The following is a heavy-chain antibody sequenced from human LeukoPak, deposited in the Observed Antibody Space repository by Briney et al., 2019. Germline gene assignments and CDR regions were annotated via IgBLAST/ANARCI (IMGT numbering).Heavy chain of an antibody. Sequence: GGSLRLSCAASGFTFSSYGMHWVRQAPGKGLEWVAVISYDGSNKYYADSVKGRFTISRDNSKNTLYLQMNSLRAEDTAVYYCAKVTADKSLDYWGQGTLVTVSS. CDR3: AKVTADKSLDY. CDR2: ISYDGSNK. CDR1: GFTFSSYG. V-gene: IGHV3-30*18. D-gene: IGHD3-10*01. J-gene: IGHJ4*02.